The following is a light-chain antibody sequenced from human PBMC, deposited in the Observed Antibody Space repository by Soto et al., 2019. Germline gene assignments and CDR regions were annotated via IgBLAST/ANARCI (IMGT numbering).Light chain of an antibody. CDR2: GNN. J-gene: IGLJ1*01. Sequence: QSVLTQPPSVSGAPGQRVTISCTGSSSNIGAGFDVHWYQQLPGTAPKLLIYGNNNRPSGVPDRFSGSKSGTSASLAITGLQAEDEADYYCQSYDSSLSGNYVFGTGTKV. V-gene: IGLV1-40*01. CDR1: SSNIGAGFD. CDR3: QSYDSSLSGNYV.